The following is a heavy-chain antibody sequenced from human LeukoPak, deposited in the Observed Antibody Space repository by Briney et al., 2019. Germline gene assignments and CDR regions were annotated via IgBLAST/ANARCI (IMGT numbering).Heavy chain of an antibody. CDR2: IYYSGST. J-gene: IGHJ4*02. Sequence: PSETLSLTCTVSGGSISSYYCSWIRQPPGKGLEWIGYIYYSGSTNYNPSLKSRVTISVDTSKNQFSLNLSSVTAADTAVYYCARGYGDYVGPGYWGQGTLVTVSS. CDR1: GGSISSYY. D-gene: IGHD4-17*01. V-gene: IGHV4-59*01. CDR3: ARGYGDYVGPGY.